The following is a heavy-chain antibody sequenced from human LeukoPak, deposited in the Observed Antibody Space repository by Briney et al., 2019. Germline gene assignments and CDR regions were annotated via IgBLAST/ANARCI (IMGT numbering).Heavy chain of an antibody. Sequence: ASVKVSCKASGYTFTSYDINWVRQATGQGLEWMGWMNPNSGNTGYAQKFQGRVTMTRNTSISTASMELSSLRSEDTAVYYCARSAANYYDSSVSWFDPWGQGTLVTVSS. CDR2: MNPNSGNT. CDR3: ARSAANYYDSSVSWFDP. CDR1: GYTFTSYD. J-gene: IGHJ5*02. D-gene: IGHD3-22*01. V-gene: IGHV1-8*01.